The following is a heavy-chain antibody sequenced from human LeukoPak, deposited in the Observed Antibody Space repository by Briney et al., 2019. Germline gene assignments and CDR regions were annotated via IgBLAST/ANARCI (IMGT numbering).Heavy chain of an antibody. V-gene: IGHV3-7*05. Sequence: GGSLRLSCAASGFTFGSYWMSWVRQAPGKGLEWVANINADGYEKYYVDSVKGRFTISGDNAKYSLYLQMNNLRPEDTAVYYCARESLRAAPTYWGQGTLVTVYS. CDR2: INADGYEK. CDR3: ARESLRAAPTY. J-gene: IGHJ4*02. D-gene: IGHD3-10*01. CDR1: GFTFGSYW.